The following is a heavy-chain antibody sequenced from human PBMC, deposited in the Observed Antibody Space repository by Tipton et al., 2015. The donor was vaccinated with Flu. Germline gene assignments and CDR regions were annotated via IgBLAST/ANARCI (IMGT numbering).Heavy chain of an antibody. CDR2: IKQGGDEK. Sequence: GSLRLSCAASGFTFSTYWMSWVRQAPGKGLEWVANIKQGGDEKYYVDSVKGRFTISRDNPKNSLYLQMNSLRAEDTAVYYCARTRGGYCTATACLADYFDYWGQGALVTVSS. D-gene: IGHD2-8*02. CDR3: ARTRGGYCTATACLADYFDY. V-gene: IGHV3-7*01. CDR1: GFTFSTYW. J-gene: IGHJ4*02.